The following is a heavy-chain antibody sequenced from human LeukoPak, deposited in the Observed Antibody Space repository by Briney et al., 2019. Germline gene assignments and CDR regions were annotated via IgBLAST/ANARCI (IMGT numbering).Heavy chain of an antibody. Sequence: GSLRLSCAASGFTVSDNYMSWVRQAPGKGLEWVSIIYSGGTTYYADSVKGRFFTSRDISKNTFYLQMNSLRVEDTAVFYCVRALPAASHTSFDYWGQGILVTVFS. J-gene: IGHJ4*02. V-gene: IGHV3-66*01. CDR3: VRALPAASHTSFDY. D-gene: IGHD2-2*01. CDR1: GFTVSDNY. CDR2: IYSGGTT.